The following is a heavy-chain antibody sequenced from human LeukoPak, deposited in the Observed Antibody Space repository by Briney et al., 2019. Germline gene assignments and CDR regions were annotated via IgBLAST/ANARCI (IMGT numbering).Heavy chain of an antibody. CDR1: GFTFSSYA. D-gene: IGHD2-8*01. J-gene: IGHJ4*02. CDR3: AKMGLYANGCPGIDY. CDR2: LSGSGGST. V-gene: IGHV3-23*01. Sequence: AGSLRLSCAASGFTFSSYAMNWVRQAPGKGLEWVSVLSGSGGSTVYEDSVKDGFTISRDNPNNTLYLQMSSLRVDDTAVYYCAKMGLYANGCPGIDYWGLGSLVTVSS.